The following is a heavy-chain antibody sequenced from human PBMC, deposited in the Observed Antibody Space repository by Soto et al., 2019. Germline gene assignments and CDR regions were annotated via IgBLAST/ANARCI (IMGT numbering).Heavy chain of an antibody. CDR2: IIPILGIA. Sequence: ASVKVSCKASGGTFSSYTISWVRQAPGQGLEWMGRIIPILGIANYAQKFQGRVTITADKSTSTAYMELSSLRSEDTAVYYCALALRYFDRYQVYYCYYMDVWGKGTTVTVSS. CDR1: GGTFSSYT. J-gene: IGHJ6*03. D-gene: IGHD3-9*01. CDR3: ALALRYFDRYQVYYCYYMDV. V-gene: IGHV1-69*02.